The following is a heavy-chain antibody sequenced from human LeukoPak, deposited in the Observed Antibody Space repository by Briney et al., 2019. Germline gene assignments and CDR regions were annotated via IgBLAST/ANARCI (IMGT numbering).Heavy chain of an antibody. CDR1: GGSISSGDYY. V-gene: IGHV4-30-4*08. CDR3: ARDSGNYGDFDY. J-gene: IGHJ4*02. CDR2: IYYSGST. Sequence: SQTLSLTCTVSGGSISSGDYYWSWIRQPPGEGLEWIGYIYYSGSTYYNPSLKSRVTISVDTSKNQFSLKLSSVTAADTAVYYCARDSGNYGDFDYWGQGTLVTVSS. D-gene: IGHD4-17*01.